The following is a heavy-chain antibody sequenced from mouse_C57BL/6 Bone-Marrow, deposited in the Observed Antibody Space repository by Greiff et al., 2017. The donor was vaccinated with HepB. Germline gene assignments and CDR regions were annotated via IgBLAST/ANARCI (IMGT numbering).Heavy chain of an antibody. Sequence: QVQLKQPGAELVKPGASVKLSCKASGYTFTSYWMHWVKQRPGQGLEWIGMIHPNSGSTNYNEKFKSKATLTVDKSSSTAYMQLSSLTSEDSAVYYCARVRLRREGFDYWGQGTTLTVSS. V-gene: IGHV1-64*01. CDR1: GYTFTSYW. CDR3: ARVRLRREGFDY. J-gene: IGHJ2*01. CDR2: IHPNSGST. D-gene: IGHD2-4*01.